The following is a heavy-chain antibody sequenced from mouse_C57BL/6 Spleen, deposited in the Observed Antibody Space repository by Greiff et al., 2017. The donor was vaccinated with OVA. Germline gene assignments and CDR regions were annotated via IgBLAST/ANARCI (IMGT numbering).Heavy chain of an antibody. D-gene: IGHD1-1*01. J-gene: IGHJ1*03. V-gene: IGHV1-47*01. CDR2: FHPYNDDT. Sequence: VQLVESGAELVKPGASVNMSCKASGYTFTTYPIEWMKQNHGKSLEWIGNFHPYNDDTKYNEKFKGKATLTVEKSSSTVYLELSRLTSDDSAVYYCARGHYGSSYSYWYFDVWGTGTTVTVSS. CDR3: ARGHYGSSYSYWYFDV. CDR1: GYTFTTYP.